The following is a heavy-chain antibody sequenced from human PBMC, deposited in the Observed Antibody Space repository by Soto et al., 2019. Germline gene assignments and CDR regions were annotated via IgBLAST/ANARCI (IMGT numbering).Heavy chain of an antibody. J-gene: IGHJ6*02. Sequence: ASVKVSCKASGYTFTSYAMHWVRQAPGQRLEWMGWINAGNGNTKYSQKFQGRVTITRDTSASTAYMELSSLRSDDTAVYYCARDGNHNYYYYGMDVWGQGTTVTVSS. CDR2: INAGNGNT. V-gene: IGHV1-3*01. CDR1: GYTFTSYA. CDR3: ARDGNHNYYYYGMDV.